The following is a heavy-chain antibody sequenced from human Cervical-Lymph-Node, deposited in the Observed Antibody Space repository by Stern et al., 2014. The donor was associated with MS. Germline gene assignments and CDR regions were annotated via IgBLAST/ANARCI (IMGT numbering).Heavy chain of an antibody. V-gene: IGHV3-21*01. D-gene: IGHD6-6*01. CDR3: ARDNFEYSTESFDY. CDR2: ISSSSSSI. CDR1: GFTFSSYS. J-gene: IGHJ4*02. Sequence: EVQLVQSGGGLVKPGGSLRLSCAASGFTFSSYSMNWVRQAPGKGLEWVSSISSSSSSIYYADSVKGRFTISRDNAKNSLYLQMNSLRAEDTAVYYCARDNFEYSTESFDYWGQGTLVTVSS.